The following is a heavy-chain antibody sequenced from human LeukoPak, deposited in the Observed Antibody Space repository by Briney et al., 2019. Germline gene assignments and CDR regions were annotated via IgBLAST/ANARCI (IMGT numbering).Heavy chain of an antibody. CDR1: GYSISSGFY. Sequence: AETLSLTCAVSGYSISSGFYWVWIRQPPGKGLEWIGTIFHSGSTYYNPSLKSRVTISVDTSKNQFSLKLSSVTAADTAVYYCARGGYGDYGQIDYWGQGTLVTVSS. D-gene: IGHD4-17*01. J-gene: IGHJ4*02. CDR3: ARGGYGDYGQIDY. V-gene: IGHV4-38-2*01. CDR2: IFHSGST.